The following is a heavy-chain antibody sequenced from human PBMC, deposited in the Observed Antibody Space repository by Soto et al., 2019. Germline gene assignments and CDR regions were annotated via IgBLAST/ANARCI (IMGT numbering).Heavy chain of an antibody. CDR3: ARGDIVVVVAAGGMDV. Sequence: PGGSLRLSCVASGFTFSNYWMTWVRQAPGKGLEWVANINQDGSERTRVDSVKGRFTVSRDNAKNSLYLEMNRLRAEDTAVYYCARGDIVVVVAAGGMDVWGQGTTVTVSS. D-gene: IGHD2-15*01. V-gene: IGHV3-7*01. CDR1: GFTFSNYW. J-gene: IGHJ6*02. CDR2: INQDGSER.